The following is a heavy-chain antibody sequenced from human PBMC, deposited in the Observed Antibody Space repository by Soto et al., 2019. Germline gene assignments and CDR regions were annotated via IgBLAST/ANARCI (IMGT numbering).Heavy chain of an antibody. Sequence: GGSLRLACTASGITFSSRAMSWVRQAPGKGLEWVSAISGSSTSTYYADSVKGRFTISRDNAKNSLYLQMNSLRAEDTAVYYCAREATGYCSGGSCQYYYYYYMDVWGKGTTVTVSS. CDR1: GITFSSRA. D-gene: IGHD2-15*01. CDR2: ISGSSTST. CDR3: AREATGYCSGGSCQYYYYYYMDV. J-gene: IGHJ6*03. V-gene: IGHV3-23*01.